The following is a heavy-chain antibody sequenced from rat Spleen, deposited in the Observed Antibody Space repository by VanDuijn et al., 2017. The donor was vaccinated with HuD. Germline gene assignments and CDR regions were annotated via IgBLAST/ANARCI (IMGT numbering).Heavy chain of an antibody. CDR1: GFTFSDYN. CDR3: ARVDRYNHFDY. CDR2: ISYDGSST. V-gene: IGHV5-7*01. D-gene: IGHD1-5*01. J-gene: IGHJ2*01. Sequence: EVQLVESGGGLVQPGRSLKLSCAASGFTFSDYNMAWVRQAPKKGLEWVATISYDGSSTYYRDSVKGRFTISRDNAKSTLYLQMDSLRSEDTATYYCARVDRYNHFDYWGQGVMVTVSS.